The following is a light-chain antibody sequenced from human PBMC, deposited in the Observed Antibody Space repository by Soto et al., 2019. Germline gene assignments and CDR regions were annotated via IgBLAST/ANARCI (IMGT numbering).Light chain of an antibody. J-gene: IGKJ1*01. Sequence: EIVMTQSPATLSVSPGERATLSCRASQSVSSNLAWYQQKPGQALRLLIYGASTRATGIPARFSGSGSGTEFTLTISSLQSEDFAVYYCQQYNNGGTFGQGTKVEIK. CDR1: QSVSSN. V-gene: IGKV3-15*01. CDR3: QQYNNGGT. CDR2: GAS.